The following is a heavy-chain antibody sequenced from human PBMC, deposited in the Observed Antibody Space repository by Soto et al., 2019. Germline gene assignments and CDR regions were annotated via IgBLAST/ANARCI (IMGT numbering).Heavy chain of an antibody. CDR2: ISATGGGT. V-gene: IGHV3-23*01. Sequence: GGSLRLSCAASGFKFSNYAMSWVRQAPGKGLEWVSLISATGGGTYYADSVKGRFTISRDNAKNSLYLQMNSLRAEDTAVYYCAKEYGSTWIDHWGQGTPVTVSS. J-gene: IGHJ4*02. D-gene: IGHD6-13*01. CDR1: GFKFSNYA. CDR3: AKEYGSTWIDH.